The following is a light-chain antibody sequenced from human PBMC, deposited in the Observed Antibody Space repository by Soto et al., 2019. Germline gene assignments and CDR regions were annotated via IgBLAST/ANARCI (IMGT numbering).Light chain of an antibody. CDR1: SSNIGSNT. Sequence: QSALTQPPSASGTPGQRVTISCSGSSSNIGSNTVNWFQQFPGTAPKLLTHNNDQRPSGIPDRFSGSKSGTSASLAISGLQSEDEADYYCAAWDDSLKAWVFGGGTKLTVL. J-gene: IGLJ3*02. V-gene: IGLV1-44*01. CDR3: AAWDDSLKAWV. CDR2: NND.